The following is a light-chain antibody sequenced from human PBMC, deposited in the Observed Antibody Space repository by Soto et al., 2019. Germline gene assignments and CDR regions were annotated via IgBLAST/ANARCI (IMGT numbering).Light chain of an antibody. J-gene: IGKJ4*01. V-gene: IGKV3-11*01. CDR1: QSVSRY. CDR2: DAS. CDR3: QQRSNWPPLLT. Sequence: EIVLTQSPATVSLSPGERATLSCRASQSVSRYLAWYQQKPGQAPRLLIYDASKRATGIPARFSGSGSGTDFTLTIRSLEPEDFATYYCQQRSNWPPLLTFGGGTKVEI.